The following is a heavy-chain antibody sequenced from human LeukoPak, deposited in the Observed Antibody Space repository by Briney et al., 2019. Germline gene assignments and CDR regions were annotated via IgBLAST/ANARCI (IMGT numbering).Heavy chain of an antibody. CDR3: AGGPFFDYALDV. J-gene: IGHJ6*02. Sequence: GGSLRLSCAASGFTFSNYWMHWVRRAPGKGLVWVSRINSDGSSTRYADSVKGRFTISRDNAKNTLYLQMNSLRAEDTAVYYCAGGPFFDYALDVWGQGTTVTVSS. V-gene: IGHV3-74*01. CDR2: INSDGSST. CDR1: GFTFSNYW. D-gene: IGHD3-3*01.